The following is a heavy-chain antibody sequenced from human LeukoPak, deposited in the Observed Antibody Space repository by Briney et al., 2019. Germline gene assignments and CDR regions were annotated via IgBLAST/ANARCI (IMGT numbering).Heavy chain of an antibody. CDR3: AREGSSWYGGGFDWFDP. Sequence: SQTLSLTCAISGDSVSSNSAAWNWIRQSPSRGLEWLGRTYYRSKWYNDYAVSVKSRITINPDTSKNRFSLQLNSVTPEDTAVYYCAREGSSWYGGGFDWFDPWGQGTLVTVSS. CDR2: TYYRSKWYN. V-gene: IGHV6-1*01. CDR1: GDSVSSNSAA. J-gene: IGHJ5*02. D-gene: IGHD6-13*01.